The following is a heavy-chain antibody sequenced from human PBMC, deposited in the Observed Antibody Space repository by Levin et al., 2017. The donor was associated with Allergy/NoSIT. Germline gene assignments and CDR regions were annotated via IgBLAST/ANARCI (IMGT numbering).Heavy chain of an antibody. CDR2: TKHDGTEK. CDR3: ARNWRSAFDI. CDR1: GFTFSSYW. Sequence: GESLKISCAASGFTFSSYWMSWVRQAPGKGLEWVANTKHDGTEKYYVDSVRGRFTISRDNARNSVYLQMTSLRVEDTALYYCARNWRSAFDIWGQGTMVTVSS. J-gene: IGHJ3*02. D-gene: IGHD2-8*02. V-gene: IGHV3-7*04.